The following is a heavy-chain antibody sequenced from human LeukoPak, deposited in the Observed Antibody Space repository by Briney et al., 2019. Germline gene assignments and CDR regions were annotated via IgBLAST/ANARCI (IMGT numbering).Heavy chain of an antibody. CDR3: ARDKVTY. CDR1: GFTFSNYW. V-gene: IGHV3-7*01. Sequence: GGSLRLSCAASGFTFSNYWMSWVRQAPGKGLEWVAHINKDGSEIYYVDSVKGRFTISRDNAKSSLSLQMNSLRVEDTAVYYCARDKVTYWGQGILVTVTS. CDR2: INKDGSEI. J-gene: IGHJ4*02.